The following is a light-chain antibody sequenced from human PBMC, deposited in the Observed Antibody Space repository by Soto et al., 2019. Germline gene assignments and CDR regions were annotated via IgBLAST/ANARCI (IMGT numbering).Light chain of an antibody. CDR2: GAS. CDR1: HTVVSN. CDR3: QQYNILPIP. Sequence: IVVTQKQNTLSVSPGERATLSCRASHTVVSNLAWYQQKPGQAPRLLIYGASTRASDTPARFSGSGSVTEFALTISSLQSEDFTVYYCQQYNILPIPFGQ. V-gene: IGKV3D-15*01. J-gene: IGKJ5*01.